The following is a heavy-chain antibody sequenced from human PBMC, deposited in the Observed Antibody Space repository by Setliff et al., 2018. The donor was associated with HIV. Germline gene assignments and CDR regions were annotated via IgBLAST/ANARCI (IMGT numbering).Heavy chain of an antibody. J-gene: IGHJ4*02. CDR2: IIPIFGTS. CDR1: GGTFSRYT. CDR3: ARDNYYDSSGAIGY. D-gene: IGHD3-22*01. Sequence: SVKVSCKPSGGTFSRYTISWVRQAPGQGLEWMGGIIPIFGTSNYAQSFQGRVSITADASTSTAYMELSSLRSEDTAVYYCARDNYYDSSGAIGYWGQGTLVTVSS. V-gene: IGHV1-69*13.